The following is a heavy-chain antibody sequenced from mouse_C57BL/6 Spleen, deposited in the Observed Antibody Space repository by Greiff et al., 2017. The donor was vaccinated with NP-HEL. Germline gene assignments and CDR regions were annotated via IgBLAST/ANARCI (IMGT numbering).Heavy chain of an antibody. Sequence: QVQLQQPGAELVKPGASVKLSCKASGYTFTSYWMHWVKQRPGPGLEWIGMIHPNSGSTNYNEKFKSKATLTVDKSSSTAYMQLSSLTSEDSAVYYCARNYYGSSLYYFDYWGQGTTLTVSS. CDR2: IHPNSGST. CDR3: ARNYYGSSLYYFDY. CDR1: GYTFTSYW. J-gene: IGHJ2*01. D-gene: IGHD1-1*01. V-gene: IGHV1-64*01.